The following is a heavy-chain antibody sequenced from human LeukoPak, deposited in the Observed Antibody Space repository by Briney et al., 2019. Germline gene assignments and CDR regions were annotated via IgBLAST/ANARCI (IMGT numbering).Heavy chain of an antibody. V-gene: IGHV1-69*05. CDR2: IIPIFGTA. CDR3: ARDRERDGGYYYYYMDV. Sequence: SSVKVSCKASGGTFSSYAISWVRQPPGQGLEWMGGIIPIFGTAHYAQKFQGRVTITTDESTSPAYMELSTLRSEDTAVYYCARDRERDGGYYYYYMDVWGKGTTVTVSS. CDR1: GGTFSSYA. J-gene: IGHJ6*03. D-gene: IGHD5-24*01.